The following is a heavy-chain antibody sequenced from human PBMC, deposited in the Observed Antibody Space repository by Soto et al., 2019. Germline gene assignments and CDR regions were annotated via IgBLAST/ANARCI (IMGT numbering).Heavy chain of an antibody. Sequence: QVQLVQSGAEVKKPGSSVKVSCKASGGTFSSYTISGVRQAPGQGLEWMGRIIPILGIANYAHKLQGRVTITADKSTSTAYMELSSLRSEDTAVYYCARAYYCSSTSCYHYYYYGMDVWGQGTTVTVSS. D-gene: IGHD2-2*01. CDR1: GGTFSSYT. J-gene: IGHJ6*02. CDR2: IIPILGIA. V-gene: IGHV1-69*02. CDR3: ARAYYCSSTSCYHYYYYGMDV.